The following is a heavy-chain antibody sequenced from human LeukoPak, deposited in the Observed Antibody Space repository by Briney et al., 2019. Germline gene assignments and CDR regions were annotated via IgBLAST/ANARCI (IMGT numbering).Heavy chain of an antibody. CDR2: IYYSGST. V-gene: IGHV4-31*03. CDR1: GGSISSGGYY. Sequence: PSETLSFTCTVSGGSISSGGYYWSWIRQHPGKGLEWIGYIYYSGSTYYNPSLKSRVTISVDTSQNQFSLKLSSVTAADTAVYYCARVMSGVGYSYGLYFDYWGQGTLVTVSS. CDR3: ARVMSGVGYSYGLYFDY. J-gene: IGHJ4*02. D-gene: IGHD5-18*01.